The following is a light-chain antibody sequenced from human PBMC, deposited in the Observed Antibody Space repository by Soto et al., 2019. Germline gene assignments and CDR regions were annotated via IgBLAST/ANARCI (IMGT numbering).Light chain of an antibody. V-gene: IGLV2-14*01. CDR3: RSYAGSNNFGYV. J-gene: IGLJ1*01. Sequence: QSALSQPASVSGSPGQSITISCTGTRXDXAGYNYVSRYQQQQAKATKIITYDARNRNSGVSNRFSGSKSGKTASLTVSALQAEDEADYYCRSYAGSNNFGYVFGTGTKVTV. CDR1: RXDXAGYNY. CDR2: DAR.